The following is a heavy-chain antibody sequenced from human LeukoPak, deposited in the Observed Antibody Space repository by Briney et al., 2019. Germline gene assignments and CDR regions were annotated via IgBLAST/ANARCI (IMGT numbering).Heavy chain of an antibody. V-gene: IGHV3-30*18. D-gene: IGHD1-14*01. CDR1: GFTFSSYG. Sequence: GRSLRLSCAASGFTFSSYGMHWVRQAPGKGLEWVAVISYDGSNKYYADSVKGRFTISRDNSKNTLYLQMNSLRAEDTAVYYCAKSPGMDYWGQGTLVTVSS. J-gene: IGHJ4*02. CDR3: AKSPGMDY. CDR2: ISYDGSNK.